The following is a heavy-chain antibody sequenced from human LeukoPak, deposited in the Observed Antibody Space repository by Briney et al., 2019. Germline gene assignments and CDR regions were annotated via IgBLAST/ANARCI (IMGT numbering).Heavy chain of an antibody. V-gene: IGHV4-38-2*01. D-gene: IGHD5-12*01. CDR1: GFTFSSYE. Sequence: PGGSLRLSCAASGFTFSSYEMNWVRQPPGKGLEWIGNIYHSGSTYYNPSLKSRLTISLDTSKNQFSLKLSSVTAADTAVYYWARKDPGYSGYSDFDYWGQGTLVTVSS. CDR3: ARKDPGYSGYSDFDY. CDR2: IYHSGST. J-gene: IGHJ4*02.